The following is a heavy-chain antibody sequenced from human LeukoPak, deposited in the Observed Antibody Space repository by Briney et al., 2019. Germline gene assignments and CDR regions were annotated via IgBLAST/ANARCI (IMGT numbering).Heavy chain of an antibody. CDR2: IYYSGST. CDR1: GGSISSYY. D-gene: IGHD5-18*01. CDR3: ARLLDTAMLSDYYYGMDV. J-gene: IGHJ6*02. Sequence: PSDTLSLTCTVSGGSISSYYWSWIRQPPGKGLEWIGYIYYSGSTNYNPSLKSRVTISVDTSKNQSSLKLSSVTAADTAVYYCARLLDTAMLSDYYYGMDVWGQGTTVTVSS. V-gene: IGHV4-59*08.